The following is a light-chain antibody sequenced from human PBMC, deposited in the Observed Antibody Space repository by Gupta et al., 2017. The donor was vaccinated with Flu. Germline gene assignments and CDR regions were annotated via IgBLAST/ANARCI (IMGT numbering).Light chain of an antibody. CDR1: QTGLYNSNNKNY. CDR3: QQYDDVPWT. Sequence: SLGERATINCKSSQTGLYNSNNKNYISWYQQRPGQPPKLLIYWASTRESGVPDRFSGSGSGTDFSLTISGLQAEDVAVYYCQQYDDVPWTFGQGTKVEVK. CDR2: WAS. J-gene: IGKJ1*01. V-gene: IGKV4-1*01.